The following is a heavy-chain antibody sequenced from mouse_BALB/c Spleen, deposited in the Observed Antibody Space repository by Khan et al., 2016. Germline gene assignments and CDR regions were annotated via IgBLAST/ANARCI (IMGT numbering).Heavy chain of an antibody. Sequence: EVQLQESGPGLVKPSQSLSLNCTVTGYSITSGYGWNWIRQFPGNKLECMGYLSYSGSTNYNPSLNSRISITRDTSKNQFCLQLSTGTTENTATYYWARTAWIIFWVQGTTLTDSS. CDR2: LSYSGST. D-gene: IGHD1-2*01. J-gene: IGHJ2*01. V-gene: IGHV3-2*02. CDR3: ARTAWIIF. CDR1: GYSITSGYG.